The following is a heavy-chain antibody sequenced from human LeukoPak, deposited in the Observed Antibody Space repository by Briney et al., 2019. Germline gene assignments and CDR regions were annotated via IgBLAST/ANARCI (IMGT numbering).Heavy chain of an antibody. Sequence: PGGSLRLSCADSGFTFSSNWMSWVRQAPGKGLEWVANIKQDGSEKYYVDSVKGRFTISRDNAKNSLYLQMNSLRAEDTAVYYCARDPGSSSVPTRYFDYWGQGTLVTVSS. CDR2: IKQDGSEK. J-gene: IGHJ4*02. D-gene: IGHD6-6*01. V-gene: IGHV3-7*03. CDR1: GFTFSSNW. CDR3: ARDPGSSSVPTRYFDY.